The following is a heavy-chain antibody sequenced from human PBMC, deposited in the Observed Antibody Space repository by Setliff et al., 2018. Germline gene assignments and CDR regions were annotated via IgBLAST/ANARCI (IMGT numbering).Heavy chain of an antibody. V-gene: IGHV4-59*01. D-gene: IGHD2-21*02. CDR2: VFFTGDT. CDR3: ARGGVTAVWDLTD. Sequence: NPSETLSLTCGVYGGGGSFSNYYWSWIRQPPGKGLEWIGYVFFTGDTDYNPSLGSRVTISLDRSKTQFSLKLSSVTAADTAVYYCARGGVTAVWDLTDWGQGTLVTVSS. J-gene: IGHJ4*02. CDR1: GGGGSFSNYY.